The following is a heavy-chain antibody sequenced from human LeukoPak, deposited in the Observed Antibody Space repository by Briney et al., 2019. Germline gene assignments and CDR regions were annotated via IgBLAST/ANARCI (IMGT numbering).Heavy chain of an antibody. Sequence: RGSLRLSCAASGFTFSDYGMNWVRQAPGKGLEWVSYISSSGSTIYYADSVKGRFTISRDNAKNSLYLQMNSLRAEDTAVYYCARVFAFGPLDYWGQGTLVTVSS. CDR2: ISSSGSTI. D-gene: IGHD3-16*01. V-gene: IGHV3-48*04. CDR3: ARVFAFGPLDY. J-gene: IGHJ4*02. CDR1: GFTFSDYG.